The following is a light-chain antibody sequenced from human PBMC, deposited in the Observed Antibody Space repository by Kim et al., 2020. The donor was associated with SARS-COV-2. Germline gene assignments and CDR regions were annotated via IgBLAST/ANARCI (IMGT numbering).Light chain of an antibody. CDR3: QHYDDIPSFT. CDR2: DSS. CDR1: HRIGTY. Sequence: DIQMTQSPSSVSASVGDSVAITCRASHRIGTYLNWYQHKPGRAPKLLIYDSSKLQTGVSSRFSGSGVGTDFIFTISGLQPEDIGTYNCQHYDDIPSFTFGQGTKVDIK. V-gene: IGKV1-33*01. J-gene: IGKJ2*01.